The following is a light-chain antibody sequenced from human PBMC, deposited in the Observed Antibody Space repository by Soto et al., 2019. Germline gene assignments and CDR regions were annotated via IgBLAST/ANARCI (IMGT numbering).Light chain of an antibody. Sequence: DIVLTQSPGTLSLSPGERATLSCRASQSVGNNYLAWYQQKPGQAPRLLIYDASSMASGIPDRFSGSGSGTDFTLTINRLQSEDFVTYYCLQCTTPPLTFGQGTRVEVK. CDR1: QSVGNNY. CDR3: LQCTTPPLT. J-gene: IGKJ1*01. CDR2: DAS. V-gene: IGKV3-20*01.